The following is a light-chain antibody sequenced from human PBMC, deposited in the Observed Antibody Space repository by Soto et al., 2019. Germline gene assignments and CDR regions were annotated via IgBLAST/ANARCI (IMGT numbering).Light chain of an antibody. J-gene: IGKJ3*01. CDR1: QSVSSD. CDR2: GAS. Sequence: EIVLTQSPGTLSLSPGERATLSCRASQSVSSDLAWYHQKPGQAPRLLIYGASSRATGIPDRFSGSGSGTDFTLTISRLEPEDFAVYYCQQYGSSPQTFGPGTKVDIK. V-gene: IGKV3-20*01. CDR3: QQYGSSPQT.